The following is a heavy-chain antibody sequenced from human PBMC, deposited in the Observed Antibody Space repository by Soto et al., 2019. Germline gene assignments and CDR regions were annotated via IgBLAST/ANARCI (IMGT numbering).Heavy chain of an antibody. CDR3: SASGRDVLGYDYKDTEGLEI. CDR1: GGTFSNFA. Sequence: QVQLVQSGPEVKKPGSSVKVSCEASGGTFSNFAVNWVRQAPGQGLEWVGGIVPLFNVAKYAQKFEGRVTIVADDSRSTAYMDLGSLRSDDTAVYYCSASGRDVLGYDYKDTEGLEIWGQGTMVIVSS. D-gene: IGHD4-4*01. V-gene: IGHV1-69*01. CDR2: IVPLFNVA. J-gene: IGHJ3*02.